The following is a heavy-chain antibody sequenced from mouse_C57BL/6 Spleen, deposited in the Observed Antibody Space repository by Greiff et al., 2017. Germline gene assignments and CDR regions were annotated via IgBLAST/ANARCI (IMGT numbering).Heavy chain of an antibody. D-gene: IGHD1-1*01. CDR1: GFTFTDYY. CDR3: TRYTGGSGLFDY. Sequence: EVKLVESGGGLVQPGGSLSLSCAASGFTFTDYYMSWVRPPPGKALEWLGFIRNKANGYTTEYSASVKGRFTIARYNSQSILYLQMNALRAEDSATYYCTRYTGGSGLFDYWGQGTTLTVSS. CDR2: IRNKANGYTT. V-gene: IGHV7-3*01. J-gene: IGHJ2*01.